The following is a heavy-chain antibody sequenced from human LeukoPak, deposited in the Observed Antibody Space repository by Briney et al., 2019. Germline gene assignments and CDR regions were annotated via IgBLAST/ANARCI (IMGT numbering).Heavy chain of an antibody. CDR1: GDSIRSGYY. CDR3: VTTSNLALAGGFDY. J-gene: IGHJ4*02. Sequence: SETLSLTCTVSGDSIRSGYYWGWIRQPPGKGREWSGNIYHSGDTYYNPSLKSRVTISVDTSKNQFSLKLSSVTPADTAVYSCVTTSNLALAGGFDYWAQGTLVTVSS. D-gene: IGHD2-8*02. CDR2: IYHSGDT. V-gene: IGHV4-38-2*02.